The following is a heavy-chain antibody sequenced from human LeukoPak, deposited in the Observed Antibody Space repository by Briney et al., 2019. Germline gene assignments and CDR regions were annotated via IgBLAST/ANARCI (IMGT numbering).Heavy chain of an antibody. CDR2: INIDGRNT. CDR3: ARAVRWDGDLEY. V-gene: IGHV3-74*01. CDR1: EFTLSSYF. D-gene: IGHD4-17*01. J-gene: IGHJ4*02. Sequence: GGSLRLSCAASEFTLSSYFMHWVRQAPGKGLVWVSRINIDGRNTISADSVEGRFTISRDSAKNTLYLQMNSLRVENTAVYYCARAVRWDGDLEYWGQGTLVTVSS.